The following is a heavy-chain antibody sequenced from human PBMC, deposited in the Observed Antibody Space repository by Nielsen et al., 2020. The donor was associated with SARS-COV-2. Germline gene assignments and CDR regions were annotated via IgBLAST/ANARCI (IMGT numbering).Heavy chain of an antibody. D-gene: IGHD3-22*01. CDR3: AKDGLAYYDSSGYYYPDY. Sequence: SLKISCAASGFTFSSYSMNWVRQAPGKGLEWVSGISWNSGSIGYADSVKGRFTISRDNAKNSLYLQMNSLRAEDTALYYCAKDGLAYYDSSGYYYPDYWGQGTLVTVSS. J-gene: IGHJ4*02. CDR2: ISWNSGSI. CDR1: GFTFSSYS. V-gene: IGHV3-9*01.